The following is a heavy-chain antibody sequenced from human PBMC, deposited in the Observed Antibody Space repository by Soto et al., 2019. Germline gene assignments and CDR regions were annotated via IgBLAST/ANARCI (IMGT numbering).Heavy chain of an antibody. V-gene: IGHV3-72*01. J-gene: IGHJ4*02. CDR1: GFTFSDHY. D-gene: IGHD4-17*01. CDR2: SRNKANGYTT. CDR3: ARVRTTGAYDLDY. Sequence: VHLVESGGGLVQPGGSLRLSCAVSGFTFSDHYMDGVRQAPGKGLEWLGRSRNKANGYTTIYAASVKDRFTISRDDSKDSLVLQMNSLKTEDTAVYHCARVRTTGAYDLDYWGQGTLITVSS.